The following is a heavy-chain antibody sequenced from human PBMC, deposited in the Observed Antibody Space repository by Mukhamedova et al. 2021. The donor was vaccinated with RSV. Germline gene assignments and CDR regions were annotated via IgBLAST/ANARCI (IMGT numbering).Heavy chain of an antibody. Sequence: ISRFSSDIYYSASVRGRFAISRDNAKNSLYLQMNSLRDEDTAVYYCMKYQGGYPFNYWGQGGLVT. D-gene: IGHD6-13*01. V-gene: IGHV3-48*02. CDR2: ISRFSSDI. CDR3: MKYQGGYPFNY. J-gene: IGHJ4*02.